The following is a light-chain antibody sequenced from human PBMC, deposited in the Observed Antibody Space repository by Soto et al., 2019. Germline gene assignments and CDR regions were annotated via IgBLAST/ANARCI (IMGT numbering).Light chain of an antibody. J-gene: IGLJ3*02. CDR1: SSNTGAGYD. V-gene: IGLV1-40*01. CDR2: GNS. Sequence: QSALTQPPSVSGAPGQRVTISCTGSSSNTGAGYDVHWYQQLPGTAPKLLIYGNSNRPSGVPDRFSGSKSGTSASLAITGLQAEDEADYYCQSYDSSLSALVFGGGTKLTVL. CDR3: QSYDSSLSALV.